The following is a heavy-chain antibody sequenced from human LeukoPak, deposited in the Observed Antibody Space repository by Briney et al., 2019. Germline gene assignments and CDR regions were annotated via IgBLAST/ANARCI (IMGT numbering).Heavy chain of an antibody. V-gene: IGHV3-33*01. Sequence: GRSPRLFCAASGFTFSSYGMHWGRQAPGKGLEWVAVIWYDGSNKYYADSVKGRFTISRDNSKNTLYLQMNSLRAEDTAVYYCARLKVAGTGYYYYGMDVWGKGTTVTVSS. J-gene: IGHJ6*04. D-gene: IGHD6-19*01. CDR1: GFTFSSYG. CDR3: ARLKVAGTGYYYYGMDV. CDR2: IWYDGSNK.